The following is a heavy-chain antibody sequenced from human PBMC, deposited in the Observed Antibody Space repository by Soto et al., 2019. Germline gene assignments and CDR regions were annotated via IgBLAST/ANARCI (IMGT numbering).Heavy chain of an antibody. CDR1: GFTFSSYA. CDR3: AKDLQGEGAMVPGPYYYYYMDV. Sequence: EVQLLESGGGLVQPGGSLRLSCAASGFTFSSYAMSWVRQAPGKGLERVSAISGSGGSTYYADSVKGRFTISRDNSKNTLYLQMNSLRAEDTAVYYCAKDLQGEGAMVPGPYYYYYMDVWGKGTTVTVSS. V-gene: IGHV3-23*01. CDR2: ISGSGGST. J-gene: IGHJ6*03. D-gene: IGHD5-18*01.